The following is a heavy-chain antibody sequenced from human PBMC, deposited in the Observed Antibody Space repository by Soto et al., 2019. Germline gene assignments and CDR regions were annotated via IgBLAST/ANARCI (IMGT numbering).Heavy chain of an antibody. V-gene: IGHV1-18*01. CDR3: ARGRYGDY. D-gene: IGHD1-1*01. J-gene: IGHJ4*02. CDR1: GCTFTSYG. CDR2: ISAHNGNT. Sequence: QVHLVQSGAEVKKRGASVKVSCKACGCTFTSYGITWVRQAPGQGLEWMGWISAHNGNTDYAQKLQGRVIVTRDTSTSTAYMELRSLISDDTAVYYCARGRYGDYWGQGALVTVSS.